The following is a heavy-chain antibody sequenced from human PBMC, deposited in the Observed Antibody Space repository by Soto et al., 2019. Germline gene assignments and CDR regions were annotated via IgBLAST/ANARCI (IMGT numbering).Heavy chain of an antibody. J-gene: IGHJ4*02. CDR3: ARGRLHLGELSFNYLDF. CDR1: GGSFSVYF. Sequence: QVQLQQWGAGLLKPSETLSLTCAVYGGSFSVYFWSWIRQPPGKGLEWIGEINSSGSTNYIPSLKSRVTISVDTSKNQFSLKLSSVTAADTAVYYCARGRLHLGELSFNYLDFWGQGTLVTVSS. CDR2: INSSGST. D-gene: IGHD3-16*02. V-gene: IGHV4-34*01.